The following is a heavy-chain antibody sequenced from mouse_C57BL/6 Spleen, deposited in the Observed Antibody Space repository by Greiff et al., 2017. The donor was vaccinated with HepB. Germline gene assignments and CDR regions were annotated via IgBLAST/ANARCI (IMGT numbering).Heavy chain of an antibody. CDR2: IDPSDSYT. Sequence: QVQLQQPGAELVMPGASVKLSCKASGYTFTSYWMHWVKQRPGQGLEWIGEIDPSDSYTNYNQKFKGKSTLTVDKSSSTAYMQLSSLTSEDSAVYYCARPPLTGTGGDWYFDVWGTGTTVTVSS. J-gene: IGHJ1*03. CDR1: GYTFTSYW. D-gene: IGHD4-1*01. CDR3: ARPPLTGTGGDWYFDV. V-gene: IGHV1-69*01.